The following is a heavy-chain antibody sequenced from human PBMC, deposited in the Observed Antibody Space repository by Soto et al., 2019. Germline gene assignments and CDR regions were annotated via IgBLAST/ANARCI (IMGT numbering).Heavy chain of an antibody. CDR1: GDSFNDYY. Sequence: QVQLVQSGAEVRKPGASVTVSCRSSGDSFNDYYIHWVRQAPGRGFEWMGWINPNGGVTKYAQKFQGWVSMPRDTSIRTVYMQLNRLRSDDTAVYYCARESGGATATLDYYYFYMDVWGTGTTVTVSS. J-gene: IGHJ6*03. CDR2: INPNGGVT. V-gene: IGHV1-2*04. CDR3: ARESGGATATLDYYYFYMDV. D-gene: IGHD1-26*01.